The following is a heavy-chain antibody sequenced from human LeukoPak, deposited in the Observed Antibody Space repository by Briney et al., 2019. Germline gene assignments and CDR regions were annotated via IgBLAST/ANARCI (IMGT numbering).Heavy chain of an antibody. D-gene: IGHD4-17*01. Sequence: GGSLRLSCAASGVTSSSYVMSWVRQAPGKGLEWVSAISGSGGSTYYADSVKGRFTISRDNSKNTLYLQMNSLRAEDTAVYYCAKAYHDYGDLFPFDYWGQGTLVTVSS. CDR2: ISGSGGST. CDR1: GVTSSSYV. V-gene: IGHV3-23*01. J-gene: IGHJ4*02. CDR3: AKAYHDYGDLFPFDY.